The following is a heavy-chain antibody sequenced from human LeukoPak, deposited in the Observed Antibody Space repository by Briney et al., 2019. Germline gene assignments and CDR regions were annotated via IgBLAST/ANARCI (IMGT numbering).Heavy chain of an antibody. V-gene: IGHV1-69*05. CDR3: ARDDASATMGFDS. CDR2: AIPILGST. CDR1: GATFSSSA. D-gene: IGHD1-26*01. Sequence: SVKVSCKASGATFSSSAISWVRQAPGQGLEWVGGAIPILGSTKYAQKFQDRVSITTDESTSTAYMELSSLRSVDTAVYYCARDDASATMGFDSWGQGTLVTVSS. J-gene: IGHJ5*01.